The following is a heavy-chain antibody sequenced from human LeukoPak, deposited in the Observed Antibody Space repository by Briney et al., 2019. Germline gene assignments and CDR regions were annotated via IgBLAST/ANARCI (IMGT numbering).Heavy chain of an antibody. V-gene: IGHV3-21*04. CDR3: AKDLPRTYYDSSGYSFDH. Sequence: GGSLRLSCAASGFTFSSYSMNWVRQAPGKGLEWVSSISSSSSYIYYADSVKGRFTISRDNAKNSLYLQMNSLRAEDTALYYCAKDLPRTYYDSSGYSFDHWGQGTLVTVSS. CDR1: GFTFSSYS. J-gene: IGHJ4*02. D-gene: IGHD3-22*01. CDR2: ISSSSSYI.